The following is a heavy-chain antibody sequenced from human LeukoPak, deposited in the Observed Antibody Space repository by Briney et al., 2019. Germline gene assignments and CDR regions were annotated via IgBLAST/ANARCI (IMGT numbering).Heavy chain of an antibody. V-gene: IGHV1-8*03. CDR1: GYTFTSYD. D-gene: IGHD1-14*01. CDR3: ATPQEGDAFDI. CDR2: MNPNSGNT. Sequence: ASVMVSCKASGYTFTSYDINWVRQATGQGLEWMGWMNPNSGNTGYAQKFQGRVTITRNTSISTAYMELSSLRSEDTAVYYCATPQEGDAFDIWGQGTMVTVSS. J-gene: IGHJ3*02.